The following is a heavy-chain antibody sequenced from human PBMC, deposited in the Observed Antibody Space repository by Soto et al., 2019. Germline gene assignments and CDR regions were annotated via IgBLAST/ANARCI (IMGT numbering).Heavy chain of an antibody. V-gene: IGHV3-23*01. CDR3: AKLERLYAYYFDY. Sequence: GGSLRLSCAASGFTFSNYAMSWVRQAPGKGLEWVSAISGSGGSTYYADSVKGRFTISRDNSKNTLYLQMNSLRAEDTVVYYCAKLERLYAYYFDYWGQGTLVTVSS. CDR1: GFTFSNYA. D-gene: IGHD1-1*01. J-gene: IGHJ4*02. CDR2: ISGSGGST.